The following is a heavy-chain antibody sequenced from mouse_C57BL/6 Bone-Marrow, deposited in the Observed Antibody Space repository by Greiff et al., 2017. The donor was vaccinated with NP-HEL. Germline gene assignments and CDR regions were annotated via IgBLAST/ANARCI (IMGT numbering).Heavy chain of an antibody. V-gene: IGHV1-5*01. J-gene: IGHJ1*03. CDR3: TRSRDYGSSPYWYFDV. CDR2: IYPGNSDT. D-gene: IGHD1-1*01. Sequence: EVMLVESGTVLARPGASVKMSCKTSGYTFTSYWMHWVKQRPGQGLEWIGAIYPGNSDTSYNQKFKGKAKLTAVTSASTAYMELSSLTNEDSAVYYCTRSRDYGSSPYWYFDVWGTGTTVTVSS. CDR1: GYTFTSYW.